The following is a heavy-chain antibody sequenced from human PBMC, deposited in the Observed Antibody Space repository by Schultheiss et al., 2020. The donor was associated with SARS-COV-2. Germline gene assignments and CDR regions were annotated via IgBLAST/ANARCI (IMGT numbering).Heavy chain of an antibody. CDR2: ISGSGGST. D-gene: IGHD2/OR15-2a*01. CDR1: GFTFSTYA. J-gene: IGHJ4*02. CDR3: AKPTFSNTRYFLY. Sequence: GESLKISCAASGFTFSTYAMNWVRQAPGKGLEWISGISGSGGSTYYAESVRGRFTIFRDNSGNTLYLQMDSLRAEDTALYYCAKPTFSNTRYFLYWGQGTLVTVSS. V-gene: IGHV3-23*01.